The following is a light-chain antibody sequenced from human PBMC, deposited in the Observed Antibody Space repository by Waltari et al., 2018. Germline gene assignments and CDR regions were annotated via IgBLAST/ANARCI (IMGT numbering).Light chain of an antibody. J-gene: IGLJ3*02. Sequence: QSVLTQPPSVSGAPGQRVTIPCTGSSSHIGAGYDVHWYQQLPGTAPKLLIYGNSNRPSGVPDRFSGSKSGTSASLAITGLQAEDEADYYCQSYDSSLSGSEVFGGGTKLTVL. CDR1: SSHIGAGYD. CDR2: GNS. V-gene: IGLV1-40*01. CDR3: QSYDSSLSGSEV.